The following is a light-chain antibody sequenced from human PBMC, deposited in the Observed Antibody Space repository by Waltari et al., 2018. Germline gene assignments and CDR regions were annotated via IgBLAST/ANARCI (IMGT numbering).Light chain of an antibody. V-gene: IGKV1-33*01. Sequence: DIQMTQSPSSLSASVGDRVTITCQSSQGINKYLNWYQQKPGKPPNLLIYDASNLETGGPSRFRGSGSGRHFTLTISSLQPEDIATYYCQQYGNLPPSVTFGQGTRLEIK. CDR2: DAS. CDR1: QGINKY. CDR3: QQYGNLPPSVT. J-gene: IGKJ5*01.